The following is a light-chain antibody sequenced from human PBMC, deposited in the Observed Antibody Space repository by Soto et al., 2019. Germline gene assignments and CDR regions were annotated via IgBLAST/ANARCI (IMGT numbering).Light chain of an antibody. J-gene: IGKJ2*01. V-gene: IGKV1-5*01. CDR3: LQYQSSPYT. Sequence: DIQMTQSPSTLSASIGDTVTITCRASQSISSWLAWYQQKPGTAPKFLIYDASNLESGVPSRFSGSGSRTQFTLTIYSLQPDDFATYYCLQYQSSPYTFGQGTKLEIK. CDR2: DAS. CDR1: QSISSW.